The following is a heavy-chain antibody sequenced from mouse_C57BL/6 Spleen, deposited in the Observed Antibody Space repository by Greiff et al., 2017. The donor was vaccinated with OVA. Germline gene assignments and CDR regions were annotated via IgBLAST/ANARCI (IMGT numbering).Heavy chain of an antibody. J-gene: IGHJ2*01. Sequence: QVQLQQPGAELVKPGASVKMSCKASGYTFTSYWITWVKQRPGQGLEWIGDIYPGSGSTNYNEKFKSKATLTVDTSSSTAYMQLSSLTSEDSAVYYCARGPVVAPRDPYYYFDYWGQGTTLTVSS. V-gene: IGHV1-55*01. CDR1: GYTFTSYW. D-gene: IGHD1-1*01. CDR3: ARGPVVAPRDPYYYFDY. CDR2: IYPGSGST.